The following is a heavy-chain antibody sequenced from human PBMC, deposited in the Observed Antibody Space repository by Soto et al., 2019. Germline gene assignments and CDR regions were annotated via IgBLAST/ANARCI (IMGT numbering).Heavy chain of an antibody. CDR1: GYTFTSYA. Sequence: ASVKVSCKASGYTFTSYAMHWVRQAPGQRLEWIGWIKAGNGNTKYSQKFQGRVTITRDTSASTAYMELSSLRSEDTAVYYCAKSATVPAAIAYWGQGTLVTVSS. CDR3: AKSATVPAAIAY. CDR2: IKAGNGNT. V-gene: IGHV1-3*01. J-gene: IGHJ4*02. D-gene: IGHD2-2*02.